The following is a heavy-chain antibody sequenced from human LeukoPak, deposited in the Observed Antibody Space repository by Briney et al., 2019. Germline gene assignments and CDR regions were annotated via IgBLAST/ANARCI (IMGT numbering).Heavy chain of an antibody. V-gene: IGHV1-24*01. CDR2: FDPEDGET. D-gene: IGHD1-7*01. Sequence: VASVKVSCKVSGYTLTELSMHWVRQAPGKGLEWMGGFDPEDGETIYAQKFQGRVTMTEDPSTDTAYMELSSLRAEDTAVYYCATVNWNYAPAYNWFDPWGQGTLVTVSS. CDR1: GYTLTELS. CDR3: ATVNWNYAPAYNWFDP. J-gene: IGHJ5*02.